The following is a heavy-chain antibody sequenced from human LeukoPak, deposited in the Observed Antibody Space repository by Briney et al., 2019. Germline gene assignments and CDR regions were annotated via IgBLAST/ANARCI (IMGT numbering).Heavy chain of an antibody. D-gene: IGHD6-13*01. Sequence: QPGGSLRLSCAASGFTFSSYAMSWVRQAPGKGLEWVSGISGSGIDTYYADSVKGRFTISRDSSKNTLYLQMNSLRAEDTAVYYCAKVNIAATDSGTYYFDHWGQGTLVTVSS. CDR1: GFTFSSYA. CDR2: ISGSGIDT. J-gene: IGHJ4*02. CDR3: AKVNIAATDSGTYYFDH. V-gene: IGHV3-23*01.